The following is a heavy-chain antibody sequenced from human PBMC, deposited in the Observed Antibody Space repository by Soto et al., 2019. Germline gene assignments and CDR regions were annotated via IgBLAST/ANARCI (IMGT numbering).Heavy chain of an antibody. CDR3: ARGRGYSGYDYGGSWFDP. V-gene: IGHV1-8*01. J-gene: IGHJ5*02. Sequence: GASVKVFCKASGYTFTSYDINWVRQATGQGLEWMGWMNPNSGNTGYAQKFQGRVTITADKSTSTAYMELSSLRSEDTAVYYCARGRGYSGYDYGGSWFDPWGQGTLVTVSS. D-gene: IGHD5-12*01. CDR1: GYTFTSYD. CDR2: MNPNSGNT.